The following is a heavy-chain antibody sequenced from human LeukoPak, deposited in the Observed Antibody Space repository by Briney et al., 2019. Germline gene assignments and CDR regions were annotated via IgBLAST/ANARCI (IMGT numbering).Heavy chain of an antibody. CDR3: ARGYIAAAGEIMDV. CDR1: GYSISSGYY. D-gene: IGHD6-13*01. V-gene: IGHV4-38-2*02. Sequence: PSETLSLTCTVSGYSISSGYYWGWIRQPPGKGQEWNGSIYHSGSTYYNPSLKSRVTISVDTSKNQFSLKLSSVTAADTAVYYCARGYIAAAGEIMDVWGKGTTVTISS. J-gene: IGHJ6*03. CDR2: IYHSGST.